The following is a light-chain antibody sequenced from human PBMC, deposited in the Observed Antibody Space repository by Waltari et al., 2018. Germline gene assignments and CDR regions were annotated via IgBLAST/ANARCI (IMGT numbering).Light chain of an antibody. J-gene: IGKJ4*01. V-gene: IGKV1-9*01. CDR3: QQLNSYPLT. CDR2: GAS. CDR1: QGISSQ. Sequence: DIQLTQSPSFLSASVGDRVTIACGASQGISSQLVWYQQKPGKAPKLLIYGASTLQSGVTSRFSGSGSATEFTLTISSLQPEDFATYYCQQLNSYPLTFGGGTKVEIK.